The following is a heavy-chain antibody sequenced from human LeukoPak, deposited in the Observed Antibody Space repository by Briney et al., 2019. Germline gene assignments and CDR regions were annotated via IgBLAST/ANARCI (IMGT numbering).Heavy chain of an antibody. Sequence: ASVKVSCKASGYTFTSHDINWVRQAIGQGLEWMGWMNPNSGNTGYAQKFQGRVTMTRNTSISTAYMELSSLRSEDTAVYYCARLVAARLSWFDPWGQGTLVTVSS. CDR2: MNPNSGNT. D-gene: IGHD6-6*01. J-gene: IGHJ5*02. V-gene: IGHV1-8*01. CDR1: GYTFTSHD. CDR3: ARLVAARLSWFDP.